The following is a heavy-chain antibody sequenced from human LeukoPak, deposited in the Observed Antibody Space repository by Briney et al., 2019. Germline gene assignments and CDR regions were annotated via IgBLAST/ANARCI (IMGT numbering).Heavy chain of an antibody. V-gene: IGHV3-21*01. J-gene: IGHJ3*02. CDR3: ARDRLTTVTTFDAFDI. Sequence: GGSLRLSCAASGFTFSSYSMNWVRQAPGQALERVSPISSSRSYIYYADSVKGQFTISRDNAKNSLYLQMNSLRAEDTAVYYCARDRLTTVTTFDAFDIWGQGTMVTVSS. D-gene: IGHD4-17*01. CDR1: GFTFSSYS. CDR2: ISSSRSYI.